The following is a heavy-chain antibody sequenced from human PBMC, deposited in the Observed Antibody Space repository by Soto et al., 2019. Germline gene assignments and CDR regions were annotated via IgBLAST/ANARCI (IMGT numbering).Heavy chain of an antibody. CDR2: ISGSGGST. Sequence: PGGSLRLSCAASGFTFSSYAMSWVRQAPGKGLEWVSAISGSGGSTYYADSVKGRFTISRDNSKNTLYLQMNSLRAEDTAVYYCAKDPCSGGSCLLAFDIWGQGTMVTVSS. V-gene: IGHV3-23*01. CDR3: AKDPCSGGSCLLAFDI. D-gene: IGHD2-15*01. CDR1: GFTFSSYA. J-gene: IGHJ3*02.